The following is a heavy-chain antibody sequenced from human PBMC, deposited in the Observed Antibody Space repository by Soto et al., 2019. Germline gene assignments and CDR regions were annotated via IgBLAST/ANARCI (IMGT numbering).Heavy chain of an antibody. V-gene: IGHV4-34*01. Sequence: QVQLQQWGAGLLKPSETLSLSCGVYGGSFSNYHWSWIRQPPGKGLEWIGEINHRGSANYNPSLKRRVTISVDTSNNQVSLKLSSMTAADTAVYYCARDGYYYGSFDYWGQGTLVTVSS. CDR3: ARDGYYYGSFDY. CDR2: INHRGSA. CDR1: GGSFSNYH. J-gene: IGHJ4*02. D-gene: IGHD5-18*01.